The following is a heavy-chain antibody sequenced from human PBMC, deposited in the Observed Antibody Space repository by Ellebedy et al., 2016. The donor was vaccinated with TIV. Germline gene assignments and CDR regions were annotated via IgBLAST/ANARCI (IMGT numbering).Heavy chain of an antibody. Sequence: GESLKISXGASGFTFSSYWMSWVRQAPGKGLEWVANIEQDGSEKNYVDSVKGRFSISRDNAKNSLYLQMNSLRAEDTAVYYCAKEGIVGAPLDYWGQGTLVTVSS. CDR2: IEQDGSEK. D-gene: IGHD1-26*01. J-gene: IGHJ4*02. CDR1: GFTFSSYW. CDR3: AKEGIVGAPLDY. V-gene: IGHV3-7*03.